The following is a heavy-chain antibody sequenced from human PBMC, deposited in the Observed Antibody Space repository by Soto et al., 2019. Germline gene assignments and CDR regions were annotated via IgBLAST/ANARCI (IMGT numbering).Heavy chain of an antibody. CDR3: ARVGTYYYGSGNPNWFDP. CDR1: GFTFSDYY. J-gene: IGHJ5*02. Sequence: QVQLVESGGGLVKPGGSLRLSCAASGFTFSDYYMSWIRQAPGKGLEWSSYISSSGNTIYYADSVKGRFTISRDNAKNSMYLQMNSLRAEATAVYYCARVGTYYYGSGNPNWFDPWGQGTLVTVSS. CDR2: ISSSGNTI. V-gene: IGHV3-11*01. D-gene: IGHD3-10*01.